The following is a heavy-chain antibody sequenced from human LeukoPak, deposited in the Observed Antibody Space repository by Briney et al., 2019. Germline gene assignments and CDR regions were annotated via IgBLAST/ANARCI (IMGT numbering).Heavy chain of an antibody. J-gene: IGHJ4*02. CDR2: INRRGHT. V-gene: IGHV3-43*01. CDR1: GFTFDRFT. Sequence: PGGSLRLSCAASGFTFDRFTIHWVRQTPGKGVEWFSLINRRGHTFYADSVKGRFTISRDNSRNSVFLQMNSLRPEDTALYHCAKEVDCPSDCLFFHSWGQGTLVTVSS. CDR3: AKEVDCPSDCLFFHS. D-gene: IGHD2-21*02.